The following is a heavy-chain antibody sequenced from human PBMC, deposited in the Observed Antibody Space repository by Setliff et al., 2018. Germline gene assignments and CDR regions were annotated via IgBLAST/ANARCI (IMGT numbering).Heavy chain of an antibody. J-gene: IGHJ4*02. D-gene: IGHD6-13*01. CDR1: GFTFNNYW. V-gene: IGHV3-74*01. CDR2: LSSDGSVT. Sequence: GGSLRLSCAASGFTFNNYWMHWVRQAPGKGLVWVSGLSSDGSVTVYADSVKGRFTVSRDNAKNTLYLQMNSLRAEDTAVYYCAKDGSGSYDYLDYWGQGTLVTVSS. CDR3: AKDGSGSYDYLDY.